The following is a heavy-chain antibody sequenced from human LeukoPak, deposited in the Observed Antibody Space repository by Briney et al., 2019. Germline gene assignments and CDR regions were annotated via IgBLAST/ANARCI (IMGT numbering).Heavy chain of an antibody. V-gene: IGHV3-7*05. CDR2: INQAGSDK. J-gene: IGHJ4*02. Sequence: GGSLRLSCAASGFSFNNYWMSWVRQAPGKGLEWVANINQAGSDKYYLDSVKGRFTISRDNAKNSLYLQMNSLRAEDTAVYYCERGMIRGVMDDYWGQGTLVTVSS. CDR1: GFSFNNYW. CDR3: ERGMIRGVMDDY. D-gene: IGHD3-10*01.